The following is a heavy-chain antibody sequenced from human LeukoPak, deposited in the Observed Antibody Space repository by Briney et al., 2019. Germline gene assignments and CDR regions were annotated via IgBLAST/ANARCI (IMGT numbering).Heavy chain of an antibody. CDR3: TRVGYIDEGIDY. D-gene: IGHD5-24*01. J-gene: IGHJ4*02. CDR2: IKQDGSKK. Sequence: PGRSLRLSCAASVFTFSSYCMHWVRQAPGKGREWVANIKQDGSKKSYVDSVKGRFTISRDNAKNSLYLQMNSLRAEDTAIYYCTRVGYIDEGIDYWGQGTLVTVSS. V-gene: IGHV3-7*04. CDR1: VFTFSSYC.